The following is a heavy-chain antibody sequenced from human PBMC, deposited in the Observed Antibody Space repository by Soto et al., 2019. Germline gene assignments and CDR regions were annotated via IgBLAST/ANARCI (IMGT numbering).Heavy chain of an antibody. Sequence: ASVKVSCKASGYTFTDSYIHWVRQAPGQGLEWMGWINPNSDGTNYAQKFQGRATMTSDTSISTVYLEVHRLRSVDTAVYYCARERNWIYVPDYWGQGXLVTVSS. CDR2: INPNSDGT. D-gene: IGHD1-7*01. J-gene: IGHJ4*02. CDR3: ARERNWIYVPDY. V-gene: IGHV1-2*02. CDR1: GYTFTDSY.